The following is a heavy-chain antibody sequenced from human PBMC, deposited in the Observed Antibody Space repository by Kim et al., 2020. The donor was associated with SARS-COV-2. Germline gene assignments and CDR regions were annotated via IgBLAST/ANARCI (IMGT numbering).Heavy chain of an antibody. J-gene: IGHJ3*02. Sequence: DSVKGRFTISSDNSENTQYLQMNSLRAEDTAVYYCARESAIVGGSDAFDIWGQGTMVTVSS. D-gene: IGHD1-26*01. CDR3: ARESAIVGGSDAFDI. V-gene: IGHV3-30*01.